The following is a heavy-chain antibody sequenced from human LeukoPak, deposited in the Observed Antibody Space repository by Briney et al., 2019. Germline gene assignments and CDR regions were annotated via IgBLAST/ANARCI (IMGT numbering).Heavy chain of an antibody. D-gene: IGHD3-10*01. CDR2: IYYSGST. CDR3: ARGMVRGVPRY. J-gene: IGHJ4*02. CDR1: GGSINNYY. Sequence: SETLSLTCTVSGGSINNYYWTWIRQPPGKGLEWIGFIYYSGSTYYNPSLKSRVTISVDTSKNQFSLKLSSVTAADTAVYYCARGMVRGVPRYWGQGTLVTVSS. V-gene: IGHV4-59*08.